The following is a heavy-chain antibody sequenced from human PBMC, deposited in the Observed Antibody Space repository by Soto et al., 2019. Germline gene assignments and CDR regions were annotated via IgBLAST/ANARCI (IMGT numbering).Heavy chain of an antibody. V-gene: IGHV1-69*13. CDR1: GGTFSSYA. J-gene: IGHJ4*02. Sequence: SSVKVSCKAVGGTFSSYAISWVRQAPGQGLEWMGGIIPIFGTANYAQKFQGRVTITADESTSTAYMELSSLRSEDTAVYYCARVMGSGYDFWSGYGYYFDYWGQGTLVTVSS. CDR2: IIPIFGTA. CDR3: ARVMGSGYDFWSGYGYYFDY. D-gene: IGHD3-3*01.